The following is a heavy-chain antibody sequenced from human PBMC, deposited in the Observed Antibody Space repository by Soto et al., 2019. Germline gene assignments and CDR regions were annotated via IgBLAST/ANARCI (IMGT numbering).Heavy chain of an antibody. D-gene: IGHD6-19*01. V-gene: IGHV4-39*01. J-gene: IGHJ4*02. CDR1: GGSISSSSYY. CDR3: AKGGRQWLVTSDFNY. Sequence: SETLSLTCTISGGSISSSSYYWGWIRQPPGKGLEWIGSIYYSGSTYYNPSLKSRVTISVDTSKNQFSLKLSSVTAADTAVYYCAKGGRQWLVTSDFNYWGQGALVTVSS. CDR2: IYYSGST.